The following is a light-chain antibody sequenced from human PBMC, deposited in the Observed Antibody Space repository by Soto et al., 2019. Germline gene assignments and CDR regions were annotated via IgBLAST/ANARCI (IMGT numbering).Light chain of an antibody. CDR2: GAS. Sequence: EIVMTQSPATLSVSPGERATLSCRASQSVSSNLAWYQQKPGQAPRLLIYGASTRAAGIPARFSGSGSGTEFSLTISSLQSEDFGVFFCQQYDQWWTFGQGTKVDIK. V-gene: IGKV3-15*01. CDR1: QSVSSN. CDR3: QQYDQWWT. J-gene: IGKJ1*01.